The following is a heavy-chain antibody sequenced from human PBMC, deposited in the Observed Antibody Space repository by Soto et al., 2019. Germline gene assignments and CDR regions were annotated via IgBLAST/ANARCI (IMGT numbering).Heavy chain of an antibody. V-gene: IGHV2-5*02. CDR2: TYWDDDN. J-gene: IGHJ4*02. CDR1: GFSLNERAVG. CDR3: AHGSGWLFDY. Sequence: QITLEESGPTLVKPTQTLTLTCTFSGFSLNERAVGVGWIRQPPGKALECLAFTYWDDDNHYSPSLKNRLTNTKDTSKNPVALTRTNTDPADTATYYCAHGSGWLFDYWGQGTQVTVSS. D-gene: IGHD6-19*01.